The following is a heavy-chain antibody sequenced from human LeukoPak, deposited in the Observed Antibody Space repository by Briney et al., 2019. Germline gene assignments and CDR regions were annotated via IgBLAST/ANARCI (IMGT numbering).Heavy chain of an antibody. CDR1: GGSFSGYL. J-gene: IGHJ4*02. CDR2: INYNGQIT. D-gene: IGHD6-19*01. V-gene: IGHV4-34*01. CDR3: ARATAVAANGYDY. Sequence: SETLSLTCTVSGGSFSGYLWSWLRQPPGKGLEWIGEINYNGQITNYNPSLKSRVTMSVDTSKNQFSLKLSSVTAADTAVYYCARATAVAANGYDYWGQGTLVTVSS.